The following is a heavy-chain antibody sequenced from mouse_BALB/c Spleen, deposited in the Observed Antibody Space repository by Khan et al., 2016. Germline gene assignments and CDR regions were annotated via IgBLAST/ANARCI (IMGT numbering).Heavy chain of an antibody. CDR3: ARYGFATMIPLFDY. CDR1: GDSITSGY. V-gene: IGHV3-8*02. J-gene: IGHJ2*01. CDR2: ISYSGST. Sequence: EVQLQESGPSLVKPSQTLSLTCSVTGDSITSGYWNWIRKFPGNKLEYMGYISYSGSTYYNPSLKSRISITRDTSKNQYYLQLNSVTTEDTATYYCARYGFATMIPLFDYRGQGTTLTVSS. D-gene: IGHD2-4*01.